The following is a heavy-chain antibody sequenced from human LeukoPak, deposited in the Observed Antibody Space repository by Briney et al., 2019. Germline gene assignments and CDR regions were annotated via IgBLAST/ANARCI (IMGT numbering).Heavy chain of an antibody. V-gene: IGHV3-23*01. D-gene: IGHD1-26*01. CDR1: GFTFKNYV. J-gene: IGHJ4*02. CDR3: AKDLGWELPAEAY. CDR2: IYGSGVSI. Sequence: GGSLRLSCVASGFTFKNYVMNWFRQAPGKGLEWLATIYGSGVSISYADSVKGRFTISGDNSNNTLYLQMNSLRAEDTAMYYCAKDLGWELPAEAYWGQGILVTVSS.